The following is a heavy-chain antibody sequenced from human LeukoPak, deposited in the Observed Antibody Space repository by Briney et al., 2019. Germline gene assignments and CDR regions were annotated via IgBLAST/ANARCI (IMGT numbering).Heavy chain of an antibody. Sequence: PGGSLRLSCAASGFTVSSNYMSWVRQAPGKGLVWVSRISSDGSSTSYADSVKGRFTISRDNAKNTLYLQMNSLRAEDTAVYYCATSRTFDYWGQGTLVTVSS. J-gene: IGHJ4*02. CDR1: GFTVSSNY. CDR3: ATSRTFDY. V-gene: IGHV3-74*01. CDR2: ISSDGSST.